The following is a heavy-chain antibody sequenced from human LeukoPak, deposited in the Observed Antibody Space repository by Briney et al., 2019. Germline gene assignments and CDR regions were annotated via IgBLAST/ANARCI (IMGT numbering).Heavy chain of an antibody. CDR2: IIPIFGTA. CDR3: ARTYYYDSSGYYWGTYYFDY. J-gene: IGHJ4*02. D-gene: IGHD3-22*01. V-gene: IGHV1-69*05. Sequence: SVKVSCKASGGTFSSYAISWVRQAPGQGLEWMGGIIPIFGTANYAQKFQGRVTITTDESTSTAYMELSSLRSEDTAVYYCARTYYYDSSGYYWGTYYFDYWGQGTLVTVSS. CDR1: GGTFSSYA.